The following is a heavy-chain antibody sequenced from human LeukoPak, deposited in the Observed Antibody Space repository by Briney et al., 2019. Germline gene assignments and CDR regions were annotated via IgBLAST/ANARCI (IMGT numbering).Heavy chain of an antibody. CDR3: AKDIVNCGGDCHPYYFDY. CDR2: ISGDGGST. Sequence: GGSLRLSCAASGFTFDDYAMHWVRQAPGKGLEWVSLISGDGGSTYYADSVKSRFTISRDNSKNSLYLQMNGLRTEDTALYYCAKDIVNCGGDCHPYYFDYWGQGTLVTVSS. CDR1: GFTFDDYA. J-gene: IGHJ4*02. D-gene: IGHD2-21*02. V-gene: IGHV3-43*02.